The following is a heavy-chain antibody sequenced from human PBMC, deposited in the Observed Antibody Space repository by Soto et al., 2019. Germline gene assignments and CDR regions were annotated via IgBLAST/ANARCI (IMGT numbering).Heavy chain of an antibody. Sequence: PGESLKISCKGSGYSFTIYWIGWVRQMPGKGLEWMGIIYPGGSDTRYSPSFQGQVTISADKSISTAYLQWNSLKASDTAMYYCARQIYDSDTGPNFQYYFDSWGQGTPVTVSS. CDR1: GYSFTIYW. CDR2: IYPGGSDT. V-gene: IGHV5-51*01. CDR3: ARQIYDSDTGPNFQYYFDS. J-gene: IGHJ4*02. D-gene: IGHD3-22*01.